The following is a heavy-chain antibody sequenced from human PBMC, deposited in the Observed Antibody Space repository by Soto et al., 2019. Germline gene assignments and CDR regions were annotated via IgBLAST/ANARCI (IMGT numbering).Heavy chain of an antibody. CDR3: ARLDQPLNWLDP. CDR1: GGSISGYY. J-gene: IGHJ5*02. CDR2: IYYSGST. V-gene: IGHV4-59*08. Sequence: PSETLSLTCTVSGGSISGYYWSWIRQPPGKGLEWIGYIYYSGSTNYNPSLKSRVSISVDTSKNQFSLKLTSVTATDTAVYYCARLDQPLNWLDPWGLGTLVTVS.